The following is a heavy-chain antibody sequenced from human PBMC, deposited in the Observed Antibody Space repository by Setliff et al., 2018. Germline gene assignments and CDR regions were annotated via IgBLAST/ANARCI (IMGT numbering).Heavy chain of an antibody. J-gene: IGHJ5*02. CDR1: GFTFRNAW. CDR2: IKSKTDGGPT. V-gene: IGHV3-15*01. CDR3: VKLVPQAISSDP. D-gene: IGHD3-10*01. Sequence: PGGSLRLSCAASGFTFRNAWMSWVRQAPGKGLEWVGRIKSKTDGGPTDYAAPVKGRFTISRDDSKNTLYLQMNSLKTEDTAIYYCVKLVPQAISSDPWGQGTRVTVSS.